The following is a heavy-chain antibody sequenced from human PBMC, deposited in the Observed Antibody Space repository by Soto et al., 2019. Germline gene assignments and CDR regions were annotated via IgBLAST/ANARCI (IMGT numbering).Heavy chain of an antibody. V-gene: IGHV3-23*01. J-gene: IGHJ6*03. CDR2: IGGSTGTT. D-gene: IGHD2-2*01. CDR3: AKDTSSSPYYMDV. CDR1: GFTFSNFA. Sequence: EVQVLESGGGSVQPGGSLRLSCAASGFTFSNFAMSWVRHAPGQGLEWVSEIGGSTGTTYYADSVKGRFIISRDNSKNMVHLQMNSLRAEDTAVYYCAKDTSSSPYYMDVWGKGTTVTVSS.